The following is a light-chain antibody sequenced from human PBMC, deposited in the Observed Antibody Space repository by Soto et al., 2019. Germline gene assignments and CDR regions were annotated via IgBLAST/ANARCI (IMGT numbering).Light chain of an antibody. CDR2: NAL. Sequence: ETVLTQSPATLCVSPGESVTLSCRANEGVSRNLAWYQQKRGQAPRLLIYNALIRATGIPARFSGSGSGTEFTLTISGLQSEDFAIYYCQQYNSWYSFGQGTKLEIK. CDR3: QQYNSWYS. CDR1: EGVSRN. V-gene: IGKV3-15*01. J-gene: IGKJ2*03.